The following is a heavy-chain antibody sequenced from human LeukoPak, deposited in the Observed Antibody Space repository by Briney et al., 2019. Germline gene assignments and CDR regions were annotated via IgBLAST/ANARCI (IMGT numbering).Heavy chain of an antibody. CDR1: GYTFTSYY. CDR3: ARAQGTAMVRRAFDI. D-gene: IGHD5-18*01. V-gene: IGHV1-46*01. J-gene: IGHJ3*02. CDR2: INPSGGST. Sequence: GASVKASCKASGYTFTSYYMHWVRQAPGQGLEWMGIINPSGGSTSYAQKFQGRVTMTRDTSTSTVYMELSSLRSEDTAVYYCARAQGTAMVRRAFDIWGQGTMVTVSS.